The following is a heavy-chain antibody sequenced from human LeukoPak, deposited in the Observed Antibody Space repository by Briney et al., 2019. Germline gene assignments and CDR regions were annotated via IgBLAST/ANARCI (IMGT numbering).Heavy chain of an antibody. V-gene: IGHV3-30*04. CDR2: ISYDGRNK. CDR1: GFTFSSYA. Sequence: PGGSLRLSCAASGFTFSSYAMHWVRRAPGKGLEWVAVISYDGRNKYYADSVKGRFTISRDNSKNTLYLQMNSLRAEDTAVYYCARVGRRKDIVVVPAANPLDYWGQGTLVTVSS. CDR3: ARVGRRKDIVVVPAANPLDY. D-gene: IGHD2-2*01. J-gene: IGHJ4*02.